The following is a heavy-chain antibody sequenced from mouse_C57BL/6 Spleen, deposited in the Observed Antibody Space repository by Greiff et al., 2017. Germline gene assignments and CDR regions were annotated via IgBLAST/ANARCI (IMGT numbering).Heavy chain of an antibody. CDR3: ARIYYGSRCPYYAMGY. Sequence: VQLQQSGPELVKPGDSVKISCKASGYSFTGYFMNWVMQSPGKSLEWIGRINPYNGDTFYNQKFKGKATLTVDKSSSTAHMELRSLTSEDSAFYYCARIYYGSRCPYYAMGYWGQGTSVTVSS. V-gene: IGHV1-20*01. D-gene: IGHD1-1*01. J-gene: IGHJ4*01. CDR1: GYSFTGYF. CDR2: INPYNGDT.